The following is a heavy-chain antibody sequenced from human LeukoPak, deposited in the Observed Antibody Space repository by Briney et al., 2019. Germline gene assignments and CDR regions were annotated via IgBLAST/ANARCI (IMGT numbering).Heavy chain of an antibody. D-gene: IGHD3-10*01. CDR3: ARHAPYGSGSYYRYYYYYMDV. J-gene: IGHJ6*03. V-gene: IGHV1-69*05. Sequence: ASVKVSCKASGGTFSSYAISWVRQAPGQGLEWMGGIIPILGTANYAQKFQGRVTITTDESTSTAYMELSSLISEDTAVYYCARHAPYGSGSYYRYYYYYMDVWDKGTTVTVSS. CDR1: GGTFSSYA. CDR2: IIPILGTA.